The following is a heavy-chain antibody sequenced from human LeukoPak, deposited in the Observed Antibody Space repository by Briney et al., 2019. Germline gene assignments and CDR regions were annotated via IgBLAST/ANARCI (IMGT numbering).Heavy chain of an antibody. CDR1: GFTFSSFA. V-gene: IGHV3-23*01. CDR3: AKGSRGSSVRVFDS. Sequence: GGSLRLSCAASGFTFSSFAMTWVRQAPGKGLEWVSSISGSGSTYYADSVKGRFTISTDNSKNTMYLQMNSLRAEDTAIYYCAKGSRGSSVRVFDSWGQGTLVTVSS. CDR2: ISGSGST. J-gene: IGHJ4*02. D-gene: IGHD5/OR15-5a*01.